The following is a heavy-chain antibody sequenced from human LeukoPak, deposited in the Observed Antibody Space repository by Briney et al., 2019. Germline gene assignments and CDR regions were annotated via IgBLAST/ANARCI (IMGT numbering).Heavy chain of an antibody. CDR1: GDSICCSNCY. J-gene: IGHJ4*02. CDR2: IFYNGDT. D-gene: IGHD1-26*01. CDR3: ARRYSGRYYNN. V-gene: IGHV4-39*01. Sequence: SETLSLTWTVSGDSICCSNCYWGWIRQTPGTGLERIGSIFYNGDTHYDPPLKSRATISRDTSKDQFSLKLSSVTAADTAVYYCARRYSGRYYNNWGQGTLVTVSS.